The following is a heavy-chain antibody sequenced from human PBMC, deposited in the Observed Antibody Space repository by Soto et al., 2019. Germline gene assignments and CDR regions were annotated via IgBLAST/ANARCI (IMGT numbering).Heavy chain of an antibody. J-gene: IGHJ6*03. D-gene: IGHD2-2*01. CDR1: GFTFSSYG. Sequence: GGSLRLSCAASGFTFSSYGMHWVRQAPGKGLEWVAVISYDGSNKYYADSVKGRFTISRDNSKNTLYLQMNSLRAEDTAVYYCAKDRGYCSSTSCAELSYYMDVWGKGTTVTVSS. V-gene: IGHV3-30*18. CDR2: ISYDGSNK. CDR3: AKDRGYCSSTSCAELSYYMDV.